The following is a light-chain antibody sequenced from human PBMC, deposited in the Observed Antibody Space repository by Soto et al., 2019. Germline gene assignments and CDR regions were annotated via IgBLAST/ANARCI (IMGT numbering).Light chain of an antibody. CDR3: QQYNSYSLT. CDR2: DAS. Sequence: DIQMTQSPSTLSASVGDRVTITCRASQSISSWLAWYQQKPGKAPKLLIYDASSLESGVPSRFSVSGSGTEFTLTIRSLQPDDFATYYCQQYNSYSLTFGQGTKVEIK. V-gene: IGKV1-5*01. J-gene: IGKJ1*01. CDR1: QSISSW.